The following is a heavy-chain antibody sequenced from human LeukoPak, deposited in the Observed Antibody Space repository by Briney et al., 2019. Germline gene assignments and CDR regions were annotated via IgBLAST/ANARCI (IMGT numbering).Heavy chain of an antibody. CDR2: IYYSGST. Sequence: SETLSLTCTVSGGSISSSSYYWGWIRQPPGKGLEWIGSIYYSGSTYYNPSLKSRVTISVDTSKNQFSLKLRSVTAADTAVYYCASVNYYCYYMDVWGKGTTVTVSS. J-gene: IGHJ6*03. CDR1: GGSISSSSYY. CDR3: ASVNYYCYYMDV. V-gene: IGHV4-39*01.